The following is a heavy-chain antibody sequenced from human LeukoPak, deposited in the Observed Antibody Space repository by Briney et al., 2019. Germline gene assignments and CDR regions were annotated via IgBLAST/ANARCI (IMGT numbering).Heavy chain of an antibody. CDR1: GFTFSAYA. CDR3: ARVDTVMAYYFDL. D-gene: IGHD5-18*01. CDR2: IYSGGTT. J-gene: IGHJ4*02. V-gene: IGHV3-53*04. Sequence: GGSLRLSCEASGFTFSAYAMTWVRQAPGKGLEWVSTIYSGGTTYYADSVMGPFTISRHNSRNTLYLQMNSLRAEDTAVYYCARVDTVMAYYFDLWGQGTLVTVSS.